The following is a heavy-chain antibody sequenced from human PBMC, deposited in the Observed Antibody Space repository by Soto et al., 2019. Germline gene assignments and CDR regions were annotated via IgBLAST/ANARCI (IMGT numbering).Heavy chain of an antibody. CDR1: GGTFSSYA. J-gene: IGHJ4*02. D-gene: IGHD1-26*01. Sequence: GASVKVSCKASGGTFSSYAISWVRQAPGQGLEWMGGIIPIFGTANYAQKFQGGVTITADESTSTAYMELSSLRAEDTAVYYCALGVSDRPFDYWGQGTLVTVS. CDR3: ALGVSDRPFDY. CDR2: IIPIFGTA. V-gene: IGHV1-69*13.